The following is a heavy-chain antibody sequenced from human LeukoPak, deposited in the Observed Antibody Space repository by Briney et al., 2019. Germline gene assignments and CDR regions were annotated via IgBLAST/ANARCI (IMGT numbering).Heavy chain of an antibody. J-gene: IGHJ4*02. V-gene: IGHV3-30*02. Sequence: QPGGSLRLSCAASGFTFSSYGMHWVRQAPGKGLEWVAFIRYDGSNKYYADSVKGRFTISRDNSKNTLYLQMNSLRAEDTAVYYCAKDQGPVQLWTHFDYWGQGTLVTVSS. CDR3: AKDQGPVQLWTHFDY. CDR2: IRYDGSNK. CDR1: GFTFSSYG. D-gene: IGHD5-18*01.